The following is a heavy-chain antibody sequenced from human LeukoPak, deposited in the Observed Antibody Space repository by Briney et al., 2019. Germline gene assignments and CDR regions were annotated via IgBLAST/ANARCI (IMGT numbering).Heavy chain of an antibody. J-gene: IGHJ3*02. CDR3: ASDDPLRAFDI. CDR1: GGSISSSSYY. D-gene: IGHD3-10*01. V-gene: IGHV4-39*01. Sequence: PSETLSLTCTVSGGSISSSSYYWGWIRQPPGKGLEWIGIIYYSGSTYYNPSLKSRVTISVDTSKNQFSLKLSSVTAADTAVYYCASDDPLRAFDIWGQGTMVTVSS. CDR2: IYYSGST.